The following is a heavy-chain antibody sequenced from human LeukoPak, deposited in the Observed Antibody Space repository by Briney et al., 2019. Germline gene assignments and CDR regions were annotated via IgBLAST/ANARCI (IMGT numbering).Heavy chain of an antibody. D-gene: IGHD3-16*02. V-gene: IGHV1-69*04. CDR3: AREVGVRLGELSSPNWFDP. J-gene: IGHJ5*02. CDR1: GGTFSSYA. CDR2: IIPILGIA. Sequence: SVKVSCKASGGTFSSYAISWVRQAPGQGLEWMGRIIPILGIANYAQKFQGRVTMTRDTSISIAYMELSRLRSDDTAVYYCAREVGVRLGELSSPNWFDPWGQGTLVTVSS.